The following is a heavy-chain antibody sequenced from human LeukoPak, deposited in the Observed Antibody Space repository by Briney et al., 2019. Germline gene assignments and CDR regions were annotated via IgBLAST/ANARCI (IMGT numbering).Heavy chain of an antibody. J-gene: IGHJ4*02. CDR1: GLTFSSYA. D-gene: IGHD6-19*01. Sequence: GGSLRLSCAASGLTFSSYAMSWVRQAPGKGLEWVSAITISGGSTYYADSVKGRFTISRDNSKNTLYLQMNSLRAEDTALYYCGKERPGYSSGLYYFDYWGQGNLVTVSS. CDR2: ITISGGST. V-gene: IGHV3-23*01. CDR3: GKERPGYSSGLYYFDY.